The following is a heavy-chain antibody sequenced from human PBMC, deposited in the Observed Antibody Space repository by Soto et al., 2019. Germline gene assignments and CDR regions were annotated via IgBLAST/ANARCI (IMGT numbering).Heavy chain of an antibody. V-gene: IGHV1-69*08. Sequence: QAQLVQSGAEVKRPGSSVKVSCKASGDTFSSYSISWVRQAPGQGLEWMGRIIPMVGTPNYAQKFQGRVTFSADKSTSTAYMVLNSLISDDTAVYYCATDGGSTSSSAYNYFMDVRGKGTPVTVSS. J-gene: IGHJ6*03. CDR1: GDTFSSYS. CDR3: ATDGGSTSSSAYNYFMDV. D-gene: IGHD3-16*01. CDR2: IIPMVGTP.